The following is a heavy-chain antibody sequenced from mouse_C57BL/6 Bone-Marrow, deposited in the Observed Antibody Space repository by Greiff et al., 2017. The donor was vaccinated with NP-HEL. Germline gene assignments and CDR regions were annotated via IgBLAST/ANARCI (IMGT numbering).Heavy chain of an antibody. Sequence: VQLQQSGAELVKPGASVKISCKASGYAFCSYWMNWVKQRPGKGLEWIGQIYPGDGDTNYNGKFKGKATLTAAKSSSTAYMQLSSLTSEDSAVYFCARRGYDYDVDYWGQGTTLTVSS. J-gene: IGHJ2*01. V-gene: IGHV1-80*01. D-gene: IGHD2-4*01. CDR3: ARRGYDYDVDY. CDR1: GYAFCSYW. CDR2: IYPGDGDT.